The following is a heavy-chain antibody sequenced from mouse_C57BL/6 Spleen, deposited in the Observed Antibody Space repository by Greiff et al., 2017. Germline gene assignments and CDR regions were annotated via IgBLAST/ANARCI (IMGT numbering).Heavy chain of an antibody. D-gene: IGHD2-1*01. CDR3: ARTGYYGNYEAWFAY. V-gene: IGHV3-1*01. Sequence: EVQLKESGPGMVKPSQSLSLTCTVTGYSITSGYDWHWIRHFPGNKLEWMGYISYSGSTNYNPSLKSRISITHDTSKNHFFLKLNSVTTEDTATYYCARTGYYGNYEAWFAYWGQGTLVTVSA. CDR1: GYSITSGYD. J-gene: IGHJ3*01. CDR2: ISYSGST.